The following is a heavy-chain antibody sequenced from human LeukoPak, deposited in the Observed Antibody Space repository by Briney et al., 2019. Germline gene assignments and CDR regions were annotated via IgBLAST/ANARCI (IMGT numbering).Heavy chain of an antibody. Sequence: PRASVKVSCKASGYTFTDYYIHWVRQAPGQGLEWMRRINPNSGGTKYAQNFQGRVTMTRDTSISTAYMELSRLRSDDTAVYYCARDNGLGATVGDYWGQGTLVTVSS. CDR2: INPNSGGT. CDR1: GYTFTDYY. J-gene: IGHJ4*02. D-gene: IGHD1-26*01. CDR3: ARDNGLGATVGDY. V-gene: IGHV1-2*06.